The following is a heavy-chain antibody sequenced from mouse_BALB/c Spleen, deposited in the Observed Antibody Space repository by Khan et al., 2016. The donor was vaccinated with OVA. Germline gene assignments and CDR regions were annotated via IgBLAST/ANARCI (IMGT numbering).Heavy chain of an antibody. V-gene: IGHV14-3*02. CDR2: INPANGNT. J-gene: IGHJ3*01. D-gene: IGHD2-10*02. CDR1: GFNIKDSY. CDR3: VRSPGMSVH. Sequence: EVQLQESGAELVKPGASVKLSCTASGFNIKDSYMHWVKQRPEQGLEWIGRINPANGNTEYDPKFQGKATITADTPSNTAYMKLSSLTSEDTAVYYGVRSPGMSVHWGQGTLVTVSA.